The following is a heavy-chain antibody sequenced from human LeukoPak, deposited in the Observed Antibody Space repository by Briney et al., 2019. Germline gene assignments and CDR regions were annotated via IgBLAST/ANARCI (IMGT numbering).Heavy chain of an antibody. CDR3: ARGRYSGYDFDY. V-gene: IGHV3-48*03. D-gene: IGHD5-12*01. J-gene: IGHJ4*02. Sequence: GGSLRLSCAASGFTFSNYEMNWVHQAPGKGLEWVSYISSSGSTIYYTDSVKGRFTISRDNAKNSLYLQMNSLRAEDTAIYYCARGRYSGYDFDYWGQGALVTVSS. CDR2: ISSSGSTI. CDR1: GFTFSNYE.